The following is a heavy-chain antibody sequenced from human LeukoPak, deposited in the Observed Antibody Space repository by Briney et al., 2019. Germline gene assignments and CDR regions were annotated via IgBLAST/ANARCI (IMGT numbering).Heavy chain of an antibody. CDR1: GYRFTSYW. Sequence: GESLKISCKNSGYRFTSYWIGWVRQMPGKGLEWMGIIYPADSDTRYSPSFQGQVTISADKSISTTYLQWSSLKASDTATYYCARLFRGSEHYLDYWGQGTLVTVSS. D-gene: IGHD3-3*01. CDR2: IYPADSDT. V-gene: IGHV5-51*01. CDR3: ARLFRGSEHYLDY. J-gene: IGHJ4*02.